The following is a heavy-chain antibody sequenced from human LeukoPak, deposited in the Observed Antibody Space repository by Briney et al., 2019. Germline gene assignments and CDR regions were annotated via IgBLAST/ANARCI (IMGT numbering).Heavy chain of an antibody. J-gene: IGHJ4*02. D-gene: IGHD6-13*01. Sequence: GASVKVSCKASGYTFTNFYLHWVRQAPGQGLEWMGWINPNSGGTNYAQRFQGRVTVTRDTSISTAFMELSRLESDDTAVYYCITAAENDFDYWGQGTLVTVSS. CDR2: INPNSGGT. CDR1: GYTFTNFY. CDR3: ITAAENDFDY. V-gene: IGHV1-2*02.